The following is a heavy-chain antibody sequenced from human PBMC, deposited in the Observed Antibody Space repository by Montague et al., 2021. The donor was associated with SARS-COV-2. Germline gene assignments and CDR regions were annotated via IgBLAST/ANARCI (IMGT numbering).Heavy chain of an antibody. J-gene: IGHJ5*02. D-gene: IGHD6-13*01. V-gene: IGHV2-70*11. CDR1: GFSLSTSGMC. CDR2: IDWDDEK. CDR3: ARILVAAAGSPFDP. Sequence: PALVKPTQTLTLTCTFSGFSLSTSGMCVSWIRQPPGKALEWLARIDWDDEKYYSTSLKTRLTISKDTSKNQVVLTMTNMDPVDTATYYCARILVAAAGSPFDPWGRGALVTVSS.